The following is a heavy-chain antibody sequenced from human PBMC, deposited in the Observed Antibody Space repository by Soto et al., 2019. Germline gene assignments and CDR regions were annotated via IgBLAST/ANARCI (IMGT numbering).Heavy chain of an antibody. D-gene: IGHD5-12*01. CDR1: GASISSGDYF. Sequence: SETLSLTCTVSGASISSGDYFWSWIRQSPGKGLEWIGYIYDSGSSYYNPSLKSRVTMSVDTSKNQFSLKLRSVTAADTAVYYCARERGYISGPKNFDYWGQGTLVTVSS. J-gene: IGHJ4*02. CDR2: IYDSGSS. CDR3: ARERGYISGPKNFDY. V-gene: IGHV4-30-4*01.